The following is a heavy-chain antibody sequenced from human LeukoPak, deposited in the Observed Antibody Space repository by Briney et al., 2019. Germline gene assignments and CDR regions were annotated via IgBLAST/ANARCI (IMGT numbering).Heavy chain of an antibody. CDR3: ERDYDILTGYYDY. Sequence: GGSLRLSCAASGFTFSSYWMSWVRQAPGKGLEWVANIKQDGSEKYYVDSVKGRFTISRDNAKNSLYLQMNSLRAEDTAVYYCERDYDILTGYYDYWGEGTLVTVSS. V-gene: IGHV3-7*01. CDR2: IKQDGSEK. J-gene: IGHJ4*02. D-gene: IGHD3-9*01. CDR1: GFTFSSYW.